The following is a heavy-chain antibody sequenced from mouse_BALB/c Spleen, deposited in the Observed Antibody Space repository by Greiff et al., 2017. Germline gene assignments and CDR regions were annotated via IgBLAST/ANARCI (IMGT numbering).Heavy chain of an antibody. CDR3: ARDDYGAWFAY. Sequence: DVMLVESGGGLVQPGGSLKLSCAASGFTFSDYYMSWVRQTPEKRLEWVATISDGGSYTYYPDSVKGRFTISRDNAKNNLYLQMSSLKSEDTAMYYCARDDYGAWFAYWGQGTLVTVSA. CDR1: GFTFSDYY. CDR2: ISDGGSYT. V-gene: IGHV5-4*02. J-gene: IGHJ3*01. D-gene: IGHD1-1*01.